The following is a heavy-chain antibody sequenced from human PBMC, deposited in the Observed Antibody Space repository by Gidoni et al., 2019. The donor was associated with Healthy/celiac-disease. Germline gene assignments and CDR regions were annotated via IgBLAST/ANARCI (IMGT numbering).Heavy chain of an antibody. Sequence: QVQLQQWGAGLLQPSETLSLTCAVYGGSFSGYSWSWIRQPPGKGLEWIGEINHSGSTNYNPSLKSRVTISVDTSKNQFSPKLSSVTAADTAVYYCARGWCSGGSCYSRYYGMDVWGQGTTVTVSS. CDR2: INHSGST. CDR3: ARGWCSGGSCYSRYYGMDV. CDR1: GGSFSGYS. D-gene: IGHD2-15*01. J-gene: IGHJ6*02. V-gene: IGHV4-34*01.